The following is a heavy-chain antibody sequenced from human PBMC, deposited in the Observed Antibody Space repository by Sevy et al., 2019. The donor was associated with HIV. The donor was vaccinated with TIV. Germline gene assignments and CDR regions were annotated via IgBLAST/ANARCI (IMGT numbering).Heavy chain of an antibody. CDR1: GFTFTSSA. Sequence: ASVKVSCKASGFTFTSSAVQWVRQARGQRLEWIGWIVVGSGNTNYAQKFQERVTITRDMSTSTAYMELSSPRSEDTAVYYCAADTRLYGMDVWGQGTTVTVSS. CDR2: IVVGSGNT. CDR3: AADTRLYGMDV. V-gene: IGHV1-58*01. J-gene: IGHJ6*02.